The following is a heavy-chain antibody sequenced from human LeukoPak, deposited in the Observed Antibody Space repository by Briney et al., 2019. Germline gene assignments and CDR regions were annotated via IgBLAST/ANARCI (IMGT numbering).Heavy chain of an antibody. CDR2: TSGSGGST. V-gene: IGHV3-23*01. CDR1: GFTFSSYA. J-gene: IGHJ4*02. D-gene: IGHD3-16*02. CDR3: AKILRLGELSPFDY. Sequence: GGSLRLSCAASGFTFSSYAMSWVRQAPGKGLEWVSATSGSGGSTYYADSVKGRFTISRDNSKNTLYLQMNSLRAEDTAVYYCAKILRLGELSPFDYWGQGTLVTVSS.